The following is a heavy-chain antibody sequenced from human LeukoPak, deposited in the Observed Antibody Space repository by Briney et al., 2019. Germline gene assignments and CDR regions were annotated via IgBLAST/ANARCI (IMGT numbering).Heavy chain of an antibody. CDR3: AREAYYYDSSGYYYDN. CDR1: GGSICSYY. D-gene: IGHD3-22*01. Sequence: SETLSLTCTVSGGSICSYYWSWIRQPPGKGLEWIGEINHSGSTNYNPSLKGRVTISVDTSKNQFSLKLSSVTAADTAVYYCAREAYYYDSSGYYYDNWGQGTLVTVSS. CDR2: INHSGST. J-gene: IGHJ4*02. V-gene: IGHV4-34*01.